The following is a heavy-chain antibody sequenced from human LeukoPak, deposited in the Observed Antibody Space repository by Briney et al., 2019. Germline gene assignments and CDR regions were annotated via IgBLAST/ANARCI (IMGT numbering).Heavy chain of an antibody. Sequence: GGSLRLSCAASGFTFSSYGMHWVRQAPGKGLEWVAGIWYDGSNKYYADSVKGRFTISRDNSKNTLYLQMNSLRAEDTAVYYCARPTGTGVLFGYWGQGTLVTVSS. CDR1: GFTFSSYG. CDR3: ARPTGTGVLFGY. J-gene: IGHJ4*02. D-gene: IGHD3-10*01. V-gene: IGHV3-33*01. CDR2: IWYDGSNK.